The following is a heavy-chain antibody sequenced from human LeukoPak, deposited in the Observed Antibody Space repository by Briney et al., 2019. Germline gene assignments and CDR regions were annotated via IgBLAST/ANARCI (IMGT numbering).Heavy chain of an antibody. CDR3: ARDPGSLYDDPGS. J-gene: IGHJ5*02. V-gene: IGHV3-53*01. CDR1: GFTISNIY. CDR2: IYSGGNT. Sequence: GGSLRLSCAASGFTISNIYMSWVRQAPGKGLEWVSVIYSGGNTYYADSVKGRFTISRDNSKNTLYLQMSSLRAEDTAVYYCARDPGSLYDDPGSWGQGTLVTVSS. D-gene: IGHD3-3*01.